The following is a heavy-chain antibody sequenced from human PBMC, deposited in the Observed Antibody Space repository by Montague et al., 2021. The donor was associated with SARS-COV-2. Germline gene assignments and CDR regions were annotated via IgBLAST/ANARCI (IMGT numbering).Heavy chain of an antibody. D-gene: IGHD3-10*01. CDR3: ARARRGSGSGSYFDILVNWFDP. CDR1: GGSISSSGYY. V-gene: IGHV4-31*03. Sequence: TLSLTCTVSGGSISSSGYYWSWIRQHPGKGLEWIGYIYYSGSTYYNPSLKSRVTISVDTSKNQFSLKLSSVTAADTAVYYCARARRGSGSGSYFDILVNWFDPWGQGTLVTVFS. J-gene: IGHJ5*02. CDR2: IYYSGST.